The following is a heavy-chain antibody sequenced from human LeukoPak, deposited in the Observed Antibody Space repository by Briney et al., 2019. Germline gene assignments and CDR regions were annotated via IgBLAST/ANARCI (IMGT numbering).Heavy chain of an antibody. J-gene: IGHJ4*02. V-gene: IGHV4-34*01. CDR3: ARNGWGSGSYWFY. CDR2: ISHSGST. D-gene: IGHD3-10*01. Sequence: SETLSLTCEVSGASLSGYYWSWIRQAPGKGLEWIGEISHSGSTNYNPSLKSRVTISAHTSKNQFSLKLSSVIGADTAVYFCARNGWGSGSYWFYWGQGTLVTVSS. CDR1: GASLSGYY.